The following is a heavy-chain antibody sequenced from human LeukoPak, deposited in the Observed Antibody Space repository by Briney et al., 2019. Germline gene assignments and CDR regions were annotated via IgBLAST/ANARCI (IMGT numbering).Heavy chain of an antibody. J-gene: IGHJ4*02. Sequence: SETLSLTCTVSGDSISSYTYYWGWIRQPPGKGLEWIGSIYYSGNTYNNPSLKSRVTISVDTSKNQFSLKLSSVTAADTAVYYCARGIAAAAKQGGFDFWGQGTLVTVSS. D-gene: IGHD6-13*01. CDR1: GDSISSYTYY. CDR3: ARGIAAAAKQGGFDF. CDR2: IYYSGNT. V-gene: IGHV4-39*07.